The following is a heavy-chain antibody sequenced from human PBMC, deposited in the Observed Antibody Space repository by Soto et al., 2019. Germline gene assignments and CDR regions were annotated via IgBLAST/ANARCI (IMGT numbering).Heavy chain of an antibody. CDR2: IWYDGSNK. CDR3: ARDPGHAIPTYYFDY. V-gene: IGHV3-33*01. D-gene: IGHD2-8*01. J-gene: IGHJ4*02. CDR1: GFTFSSYG. Sequence: GGSLRLSCAASGFTFSSYGMHWVRQAPGKGLEWVAVIWYDGSNKYYADSVKGRFTISRDNSKNTLYLQMNSLRAEDTAVYYCARDPGHAIPTYYFDYWGQGTLVTVSS.